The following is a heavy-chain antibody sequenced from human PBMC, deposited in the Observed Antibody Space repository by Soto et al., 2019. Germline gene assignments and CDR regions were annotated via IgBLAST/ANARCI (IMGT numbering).Heavy chain of an antibody. CDR1: GGSISSYY. V-gene: IGHV4-59*01. CDR3: ARVSTGDYYYGMDV. D-gene: IGHD2-2*01. J-gene: IGHJ6*02. Sequence: SETLSLTCTVSGGSISSYYWSWIRQPPGKGLEWIGYIYYSGSTNYNPSLKSRVTISVDTSKNQFSLKLSSVTAADTAVYYCARVSTGDYYYGMDVWGQGTTVTAP. CDR2: IYYSGST.